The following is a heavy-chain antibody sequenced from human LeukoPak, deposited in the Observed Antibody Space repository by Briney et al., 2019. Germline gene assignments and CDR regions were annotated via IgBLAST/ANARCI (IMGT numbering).Heavy chain of an antibody. Sequence: SETLSLTCAVYGGSFSGYYWSWIRQPPGKGLEGIGEINHSGSTNYNPSLKSRVTISVDTSKNQFSLKLSSVTAADTAVYYCARGYYYDSSGYRRLDYWGQGTLVTVSS. D-gene: IGHD3-22*01. J-gene: IGHJ4*02. CDR1: GGSFSGYY. CDR3: ARGYYYDSSGYRRLDY. V-gene: IGHV4-34*01. CDR2: INHSGST.